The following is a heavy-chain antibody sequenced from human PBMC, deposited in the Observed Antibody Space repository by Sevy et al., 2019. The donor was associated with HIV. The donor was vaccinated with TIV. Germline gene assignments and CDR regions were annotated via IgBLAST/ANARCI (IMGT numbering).Heavy chain of an antibody. D-gene: IGHD1-26*01. J-gene: IGHJ4*02. V-gene: IGHV3-74*01. CDR3: ARGSRGTFGS. Sequence: GGSLRLSCAASGFTFTSDWMHWVRQPPGKGLVWVSHINSDGESIRYANSVKSRFTTSRDNAKNTLYLQMNNLRAEDTAVYYCARGSRGTFGSWGQGTLVTFSS. CDR2: INSDGESI. CDR1: GFTFTSDW.